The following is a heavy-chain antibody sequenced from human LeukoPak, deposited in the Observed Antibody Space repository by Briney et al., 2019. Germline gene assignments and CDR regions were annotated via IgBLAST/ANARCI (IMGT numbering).Heavy chain of an antibody. D-gene: IGHD6-19*01. CDR2: ISASSSTI. CDR3: ARDLGSSGWPDAFDI. CDR1: GFTFSVYA. J-gene: IGHJ3*02. V-gene: IGHV3-48*02. Sequence: PGGSLRLSCAASGFTFSVYAMDWVRQAPGKGLEWVSFISASSSTIYYADSVKGRFTISRDNARNSLYLQMSSLRDEDTAVYYCARDLGSSGWPDAFDIWGQGTMVTVSS.